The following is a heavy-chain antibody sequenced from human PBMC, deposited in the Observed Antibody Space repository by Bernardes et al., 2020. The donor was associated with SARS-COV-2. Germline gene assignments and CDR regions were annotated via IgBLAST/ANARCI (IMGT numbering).Heavy chain of an antibody. CDR3: ARDRSPTRHSGSLWCGYESPNDYASLDV. V-gene: IGHV3-21*01. D-gene: IGHD3-3*01. CDR2: ISSSSRYI. CDR1: GFTFSSYS. J-gene: IGHJ6*02. Sequence: GGSLRLSCAASGFTFSSYSMNWVRQAPGKGLEWVSFISSSSRYIYYADSVRGRFTISRDNAKNSLYLQMSSLSAEDTAVYYCARDRSPTRHSGSLWCGYESPNDYASLDVWGQGATVNISS.